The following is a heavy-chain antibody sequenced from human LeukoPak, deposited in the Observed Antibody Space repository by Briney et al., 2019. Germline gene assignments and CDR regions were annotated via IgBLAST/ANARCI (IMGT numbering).Heavy chain of an antibody. CDR1: GFSFRSYW. V-gene: IGHV3-7*01. J-gene: IGHJ4*02. D-gene: IGHD1-26*01. Sequence: GGSLRLSCAASGFSFRSYWMSWVRQAPGEGLEWLANIKQDGTEKYYLDSVEGRFTISRDNTKNSLFLQVNSLRVEDTAVYYCARDCSTATCQNFWGQGTLVTVSS. CDR3: ARDCSTATCQNF. CDR2: IKQDGTEK.